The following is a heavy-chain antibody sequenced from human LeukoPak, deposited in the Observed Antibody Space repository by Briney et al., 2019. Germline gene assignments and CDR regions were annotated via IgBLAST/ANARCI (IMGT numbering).Heavy chain of an antibody. CDR1: GYTFTAYY. CDR2: INPNSGGT. D-gene: IGHD1-26*01. Sequence: GASVKVSCKASGYTFTAYYMHWLRQAPGQGLEWMGWINPNSGGTNYAQNFQGRVAMTRDTSISTAYTELSRLRSDDTAVYYCASDLWGVGPSLVGYYFDHWGQGTLVTVSS. J-gene: IGHJ4*02. V-gene: IGHV1-2*02. CDR3: ASDLWGVGPSLVGYYFDH.